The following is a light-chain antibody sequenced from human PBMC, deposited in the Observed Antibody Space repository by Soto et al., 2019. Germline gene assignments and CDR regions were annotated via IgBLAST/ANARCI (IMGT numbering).Light chain of an antibody. J-gene: IGKJ3*01. CDR2: DTS. CDR1: QSVRSY. V-gene: IGKV3-11*01. Sequence: EIVLTQSPATLSLSPGERATLSCRASQSVRSYLAWYQQKPGQPHRLLIYDTSNRATGIPARFSGSGYGTDCTLTISSLDPEDFAVYYCQQRSNWPLVTFGPGTRVDIK. CDR3: QQRSNWPLVT.